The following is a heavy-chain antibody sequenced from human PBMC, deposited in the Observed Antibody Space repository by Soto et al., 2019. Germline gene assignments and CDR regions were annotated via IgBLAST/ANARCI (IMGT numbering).Heavy chain of an antibody. CDR3: AKARQAQSHYYYGMDV. J-gene: IGHJ6*02. D-gene: IGHD6-19*01. CDR1: GFTFSSYG. CDR2: ISGTGYGT. V-gene: IGHV3-23*01. Sequence: GGSLRLSCAASGFTFSSYGMHWVRQAPGKGLEWVSGISGTGYGTYYADSVKGRFTISRDSSNNTLYLQMNSLRGEDTAIYYCAKARQAQSHYYYGMDVWGQGTPVTVSS.